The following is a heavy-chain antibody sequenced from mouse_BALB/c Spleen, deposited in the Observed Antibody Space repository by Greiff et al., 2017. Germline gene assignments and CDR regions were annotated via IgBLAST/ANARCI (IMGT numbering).Heavy chain of an antibody. D-gene: IGHD2-4*01. CDR3: ARGDYDGVDYFDY. V-gene: IGHV2-2*02. CDR1: GFSLTSYG. Sequence: QVQLKQSGPGLVQPSQSLSISCTVSGFSLTSYGVHWVRQSPGKGLEWLGVIWSGGSTDYNAAFISRLSISKDNSKSQVFFKMNSLQANDAAIYYCARGDYDGVDYFDYWGQGTTLTVSS. J-gene: IGHJ2*01. CDR2: IWSGGST.